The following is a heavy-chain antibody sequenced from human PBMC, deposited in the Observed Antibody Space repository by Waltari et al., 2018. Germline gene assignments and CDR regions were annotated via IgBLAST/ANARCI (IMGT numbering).Heavy chain of an antibody. CDR2: VYGRGST. J-gene: IGHJ6*03. Sequence: QVKLQESGPGLVKPSETLSLTCAVSGYSISSGSYWGWIRQSPGKGLEWIGGVYGRGSTHYNPTLKTRVTMSVDTYKNQCSLKVNAVAAADTAVYDCARGGGGNYYYYMDVWGTGTTVTVSS. D-gene: IGHD3-16*01. CDR3: ARGGGGNYYYYMDV. V-gene: IGHV4-38-2*01. CDR1: GYSISSGSY.